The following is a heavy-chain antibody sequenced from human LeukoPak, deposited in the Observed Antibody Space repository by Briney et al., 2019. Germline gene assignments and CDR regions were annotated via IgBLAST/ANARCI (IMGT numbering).Heavy chain of an antibody. Sequence: ASVKVSCKASGYTFITYGISWGRQAPGQGLEWMGWISGYNGNTNYAQKFQGRVTMTTDTSTTTANMELRSLTSDDTAVYYCARDIVSAMAVYDAFDVWGQGTMVTVSS. V-gene: IGHV1-18*01. CDR2: ISGYNGNT. CDR1: GYTFITYG. J-gene: IGHJ3*01. CDR3: ARDIVSAMAVYDAFDV. D-gene: IGHD5/OR15-5a*01.